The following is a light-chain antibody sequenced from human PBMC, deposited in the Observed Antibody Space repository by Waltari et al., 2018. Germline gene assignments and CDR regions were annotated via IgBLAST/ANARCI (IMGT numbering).Light chain of an antibody. CDR2: GAS. J-gene: IGKJ4*01. Sequence: EIVMTQSPATLSVSPGERATLSCRASQSVSSTLAWYQQKPGQPPRTLIYGASTRATATPARFSGSGSGTEFTLAISSLQSEDFAVYYCQQYYEWPLTFGGGTKVEIK. CDR3: QQYYEWPLT. V-gene: IGKV3D-15*01. CDR1: QSVSST.